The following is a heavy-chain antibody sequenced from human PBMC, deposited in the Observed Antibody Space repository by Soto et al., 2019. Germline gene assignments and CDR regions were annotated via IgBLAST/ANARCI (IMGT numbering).Heavy chain of an antibody. J-gene: IGHJ1*01. V-gene: IGHV3-15*01. CDR2: IKSKTDGGTT. CDR1: GFTFSNAW. CDR3: TTDPGGSYFAEYFQH. Sequence: GGSLRLSCAASGFTFSNAWMSWVRQAPGKGLEWVGRIKSKTDGGTTDYAAPVKGRFTISRVDSKNTLYLQMNSLKTEDTAVYYCTTDPGGSYFAEYFQHWGQGTLVTVSS. D-gene: IGHD2-15*01.